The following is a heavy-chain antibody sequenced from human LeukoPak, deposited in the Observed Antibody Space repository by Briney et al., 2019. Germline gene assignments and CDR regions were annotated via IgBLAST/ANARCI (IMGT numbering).Heavy chain of an antibody. CDR1: GYTFTGYY. J-gene: IGHJ4*02. CDR2: IKPNNGDT. D-gene: IGHD1-1*01. CDR3: ARTTPFDY. Sequence: EAAVKVSCKTSGYTFTGYYLHWVRQAPGQGLEWMGWIKPNNGDTNYAQKFQGRVTMTRDTSISTGYMELSRLRSDDTAVYYCARTTPFDYWGQGTLVTVSS. V-gene: IGHV1-2*02.